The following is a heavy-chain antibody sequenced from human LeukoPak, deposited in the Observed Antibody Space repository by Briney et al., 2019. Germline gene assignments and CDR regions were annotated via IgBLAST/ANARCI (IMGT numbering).Heavy chain of an antibody. CDR2: INADGSEK. CDR3: ARVQSGVILAFDI. CDR1: GFIFSNYW. D-gene: IGHD7-27*01. V-gene: IGHV3-7*03. Sequence: GGSLRLSCAASGFIFSNYWMSWVRQAPGKGLEWVADINADGSEKYYVDSVKGRFTTSRDKSQKSLYLQMNSLRPEDTAVYYCARVQSGVILAFDIWGQGTMVTVSS. J-gene: IGHJ3*02.